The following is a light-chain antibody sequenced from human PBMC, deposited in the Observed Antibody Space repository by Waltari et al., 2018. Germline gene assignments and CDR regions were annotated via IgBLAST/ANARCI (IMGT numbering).Light chain of an antibody. Sequence: QSALTQPASVSGSPGQSITISCTGTSSDVGSYNLVSWYQQHPGKAPNLMIYEGSKRPSGVSNRFSGSKSGNTASLTISGLQAEDEADYYCCSYAGSSTSSVFGGGTKLTVL. V-gene: IGLV2-23*01. CDR3: CSYAGSSTSSV. CDR1: SSDVGSYNL. CDR2: EGS. J-gene: IGLJ2*01.